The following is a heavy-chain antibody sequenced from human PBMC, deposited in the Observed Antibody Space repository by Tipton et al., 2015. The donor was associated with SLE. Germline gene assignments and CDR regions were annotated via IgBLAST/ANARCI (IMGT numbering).Heavy chain of an antibody. CDR1: GFTSITSG. D-gene: IGHD3-3*01. CDR3: ARSAETYDFWSGYYSYAFDI. Sequence: SLRLSCVASGFTSITSGMSWVRQAPGKGLVWVSRINSDGSSTTYADSVKGRFTISRDNAKNTLYLQMNSLRAEDTAVYYCARSAETYDFWSGYYSYAFDIWGQGTMVTVSS. J-gene: IGHJ3*02. V-gene: IGHV3-74*01. CDR2: INSDGSST.